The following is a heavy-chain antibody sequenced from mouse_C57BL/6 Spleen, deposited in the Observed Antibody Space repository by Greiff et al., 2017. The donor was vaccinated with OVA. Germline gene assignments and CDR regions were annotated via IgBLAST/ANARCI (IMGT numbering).Heavy chain of an antibody. CDR2: IDPSDSET. Sequence: QVQLKQPGAELVRPGSSVKLSCKASGYTFTSYWMHWVKQRPIQGLEWIGNIDPSDSETHYNQKFKDKATLTVDKSSSTAYMQLSSLTSEDSAVYYCARVGYYYGSSYAMDYWGQGTSVTVSS. V-gene: IGHV1-52*01. J-gene: IGHJ4*01. D-gene: IGHD1-1*01. CDR1: GYTFTSYW. CDR3: ARVGYYYGSSYAMDY.